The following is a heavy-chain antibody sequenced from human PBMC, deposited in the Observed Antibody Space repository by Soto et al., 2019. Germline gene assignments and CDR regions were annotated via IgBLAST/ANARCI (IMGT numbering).Heavy chain of an antibody. J-gene: IGHJ5*02. D-gene: IGHD5-12*01. CDR3: AKDRYINTFNWFDP. CDR1: NYPFSRYG. CDR2: ISVYNDNT. V-gene: IGHV1-18*01. Sequence: ASVKVSCKTSNYPFSRYGISWVRQAPGQGLEWMGWISVYNDNTEYAQKLQGRVTMTTDTSTNTAFMELRSLRSDDTAVYYCAKDRYINTFNWFDPWGQGTLVTVSS.